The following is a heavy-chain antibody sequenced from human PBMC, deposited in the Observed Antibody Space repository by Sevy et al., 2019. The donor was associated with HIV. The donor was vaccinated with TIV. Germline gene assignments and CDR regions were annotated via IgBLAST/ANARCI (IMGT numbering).Heavy chain of an antibody. CDR1: GFTFSDYY. Sequence: GGCLRLSCAASGFTFSDYYMSWIRQAPGKGLEWVSYISSSSSYTNYADSVKGRFTISRDNAKNSLYLQMNSLRAEDTAMYYCARVVGYSGYADYWGQGTLVTVSS. V-gene: IGHV3-11*06. CDR2: ISSSSSYT. CDR3: ARVVGYSGYADY. J-gene: IGHJ4*02. D-gene: IGHD5-12*01.